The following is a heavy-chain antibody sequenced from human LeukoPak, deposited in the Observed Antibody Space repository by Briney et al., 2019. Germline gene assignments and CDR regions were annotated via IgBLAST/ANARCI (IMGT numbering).Heavy chain of an antibody. V-gene: IGHV4-34*01. CDR1: GGSFSGYY. J-gene: IGHJ6*04. Sequence: PSETLSLTCAVYGGSFSGYYWSWIRQPPGKGLEWIGEINHSGSTNYNPSLKSRVTISVDTSKNQFSLKLSSVTAADTAVYYCARGRSYYYGSGSFRGRTFYYGIDVWGKGTTVTVSS. CDR3: ARGRSYYYGSGSFRGRTFYYGIDV. CDR2: INHSGST. D-gene: IGHD3-10*01.